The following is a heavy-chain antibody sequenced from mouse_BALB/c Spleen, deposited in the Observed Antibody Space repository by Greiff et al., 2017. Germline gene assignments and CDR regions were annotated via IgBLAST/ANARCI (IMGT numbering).Heavy chain of an antibody. CDR3: ARKTARGAMDY. Sequence: EVHLVESGPGLVKPSQSLSLTCTVTGYSITSDYAWNWIRQFPGNKLEWMGYISYSGSTSYNPSLKSRISITRDTSKNQFFLQLNSVTTEDTATYYCARKTARGAMDYWGQGTSVTVSS. CDR2: ISYSGST. J-gene: IGHJ4*01. CDR1: GYSITSDYA. V-gene: IGHV3-2*02. D-gene: IGHD1-2*01.